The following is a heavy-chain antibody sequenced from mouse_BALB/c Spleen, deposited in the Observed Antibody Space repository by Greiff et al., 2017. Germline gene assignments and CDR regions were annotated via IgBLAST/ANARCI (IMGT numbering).Heavy chain of an antibody. J-gene: IGHJ2*01. CDR2: IDPANGNT. CDR1: GFNIKDTY. CDR3: ALNWDFDY. V-gene: IGHV14-3*02. D-gene: IGHD4-1*01. Sequence: VQLKQSGAELVKPGASVKLSCTASGFNIKDTYMHWVKQRPEQGLEWIGRIDPANGNTKYDPKFQGKATITADTSSNTAYLQLSSLTSEDTAVYYCALNWDFDYWGQGTTLTVSS.